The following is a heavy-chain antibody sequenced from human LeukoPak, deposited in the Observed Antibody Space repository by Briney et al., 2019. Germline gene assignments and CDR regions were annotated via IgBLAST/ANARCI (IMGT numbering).Heavy chain of an antibody. J-gene: IGHJ4*02. CDR3: AKGSDGSHYSPSDY. D-gene: IGHD2-15*01. Sequence: GGSPRLSCAASGFTFSKYAMSWVRQAPGKGLEWVSVISGGDGSAYYADSVKGRFTISRDNSKNTLYLQLNGLRAEDTAVYYCAKGSDGSHYSPSDYRGQGTLVTVSS. V-gene: IGHV3-23*01. CDR2: ISGGDGSA. CDR1: GFTFSKYA.